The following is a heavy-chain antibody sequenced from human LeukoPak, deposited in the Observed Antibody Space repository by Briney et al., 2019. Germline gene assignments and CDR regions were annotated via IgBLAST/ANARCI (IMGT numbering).Heavy chain of an antibody. V-gene: IGHV3-33*01. CDR2: IWYDGSNK. Sequence: PGGSLRLSCAASGFTFSSYGMHWVRQAPGKGLEWVAVIWYDGSNKYYADSVKGRSTISRDNSKNTLYLQMNSLRAEDTAVYYCARSAIYGGSAPSYYWGQGTLVTVSS. CDR1: GFTFSSYG. D-gene: IGHD4-23*01. CDR3: ARSAIYGGSAPSYY. J-gene: IGHJ4*02.